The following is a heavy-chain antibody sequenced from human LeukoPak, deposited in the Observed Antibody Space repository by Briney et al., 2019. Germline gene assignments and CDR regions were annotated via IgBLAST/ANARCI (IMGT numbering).Heavy chain of an antibody. J-gene: IGHJ4*02. Sequence: GGSLRLSCAASGFIFSSYWMHWVRHAPGKGLAWVSRINTDGSSTSYADFVKGRFTTSRDNAKNTLYLQMNSLRAEDTAVYYCARGYRSFDYWGQGTLVTVSS. V-gene: IGHV3-74*01. CDR1: GFIFSSYW. D-gene: IGHD1-1*01. CDR3: ARGYRSFDY. CDR2: INTDGSST.